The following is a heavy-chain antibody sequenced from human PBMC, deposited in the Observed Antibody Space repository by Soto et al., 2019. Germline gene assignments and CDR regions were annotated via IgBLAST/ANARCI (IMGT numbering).Heavy chain of an antibody. J-gene: IGHJ4*02. D-gene: IGHD3-9*01. CDR1: GFTFTSSA. CDR3: AADRYDILTGYSDPIGY. CDR2: IVVGSGNT. Sequence: GASVKVSCKASGFTFTSSAMQWVRQARGQRLEWIGWIVVGSGNTNYAQKFQERVTITRDMSTSTAYMELSSLRSEDTAVYYCAADRYDILTGYSDPIGYWGQGTLVTVSS. V-gene: IGHV1-58*02.